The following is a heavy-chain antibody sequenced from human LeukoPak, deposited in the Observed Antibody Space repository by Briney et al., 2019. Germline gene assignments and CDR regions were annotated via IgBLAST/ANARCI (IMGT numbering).Heavy chain of an antibody. D-gene: IGHD2-2*01. CDR2: IKQDGSEK. Sequence: GGSLRLSCAASGFTFSDARMTWVRQAPGKGLEWVANIKQDGSEKYYVDSVKGRFTISRDNAKNSLYLQMNSLRAEDTAVYYCARDPRYCSSTSCAGGNWFDPWGQGTLVTVSS. CDR3: ARDPRYCSSTSCAGGNWFDP. J-gene: IGHJ5*02. V-gene: IGHV3-7*04. CDR1: GFTFSDAR.